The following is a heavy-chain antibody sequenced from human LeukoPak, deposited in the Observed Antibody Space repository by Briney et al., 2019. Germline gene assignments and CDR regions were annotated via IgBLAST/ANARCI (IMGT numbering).Heavy chain of an antibody. CDR2: INPITGGT. J-gene: IGHJ3*02. CDR1: GYTFIDYY. D-gene: IGHD6-13*01. V-gene: IGHV1-2*02. CDR3: ARDWGNIAAAGTKPTRAFDI. Sequence: GASVKVSCKSSGYTFIDYYIHWVRLAPGQGLEWMGWINPITGGTNYAQKFQGRVTMTRDTSISTAYMELSRLRSDDTAVYYCARDWGNIAAAGTKPTRAFDIWGQGTMVTVSS.